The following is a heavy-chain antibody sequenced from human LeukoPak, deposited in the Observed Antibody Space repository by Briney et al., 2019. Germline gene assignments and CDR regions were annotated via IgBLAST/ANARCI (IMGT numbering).Heavy chain of an antibody. J-gene: IGHJ4*02. Sequence: GGSLRLSCAASGFTFDDYGMSWVRQAPGKGLEWVSGTNWNGGSTGYADSVKGRFTISRDYAKNSLYLQMNSLRAEDTALYYCARESYDILTGYYNVDYWGQGTLVTVSS. CDR1: GFTFDDYG. D-gene: IGHD3-9*01. V-gene: IGHV3-20*04. CDR3: ARESYDILTGYYNVDY. CDR2: TNWNGGST.